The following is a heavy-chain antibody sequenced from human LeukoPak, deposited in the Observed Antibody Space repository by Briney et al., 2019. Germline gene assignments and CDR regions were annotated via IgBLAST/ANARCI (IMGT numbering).Heavy chain of an antibody. CDR2: IYWNDHK. CDR1: GFSLTPNGVG. Sequence: SGPTLVNPTQTLTLTCSFSGFSLTPNGVGVAWLRQPPGKALEWLAVIYWNDHKRYTPSLENRLTITKDTYKNQVVLTMTNMDPADTATYFCAHRDKSFGVIKNENWFDPWGPGTPVTVSS. J-gene: IGHJ5*02. D-gene: IGHD3-3*01. CDR3: AHRDKSFGVIKNENWFDP. V-gene: IGHV2-5*01.